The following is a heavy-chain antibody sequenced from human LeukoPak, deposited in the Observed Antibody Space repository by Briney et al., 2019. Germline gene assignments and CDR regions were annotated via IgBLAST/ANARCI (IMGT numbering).Heavy chain of an antibody. CDR1: GFTFSSYA. Sequence: GGSLRHSCAASGFTFSSYAMHWVRQAPGKGLEWVAVISYDGSNKYYADSVKGRFTISRDNSKNTLYLQMNSLRAEDTAVYYCARLPTYFGGGSGYYDYWGQGTLVTVSS. CDR2: ISYDGSNK. V-gene: IGHV3-30-3*01. J-gene: IGHJ4*02. CDR3: ARLPTYFGGGSGYYDY. D-gene: IGHD3-22*01.